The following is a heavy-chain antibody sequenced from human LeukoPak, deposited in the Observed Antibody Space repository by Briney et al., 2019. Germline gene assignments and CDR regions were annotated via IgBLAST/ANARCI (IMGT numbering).Heavy chain of an antibody. Sequence: GGSLRLSCAASGFMFNSLGMSWVRQPPGKGLEWVSTISGSSTSTYYAESVKGRFTISRENSKNTLYLQMNSLRAEDTAVYYCAKGYCSSTSCKESFFDYWGQGTLVTVSS. CDR2: ISGSSTST. V-gene: IGHV3-23*01. CDR3: AKGYCSSTSCKESFFDY. CDR1: GFMFNSLG. J-gene: IGHJ4*02. D-gene: IGHD2-2*01.